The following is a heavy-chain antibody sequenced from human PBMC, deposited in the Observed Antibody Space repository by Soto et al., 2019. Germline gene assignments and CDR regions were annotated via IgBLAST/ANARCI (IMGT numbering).Heavy chain of an antibody. J-gene: IGHJ4*02. CDR3: TRDDQGIATSGTPILGS. Sequence: QLVESGGGVVQPGGSLRLSCAASGFSFESNGMHWVRRAPGKGLEWVAGIIWNSEAIDYAESVRGRFTISRDNAENSVFLQMDSLSPEDTALYYCTRDDQGIATSGTPILGSWGQGTPVTVSS. D-gene: IGHD6-13*01. V-gene: IGHV3-9*01. CDR1: GFSFESNG. CDR2: IIWNSEAI.